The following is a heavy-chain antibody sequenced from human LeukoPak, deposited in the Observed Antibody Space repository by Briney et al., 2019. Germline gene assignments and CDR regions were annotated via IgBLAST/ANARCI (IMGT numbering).Heavy chain of an antibody. CDR1: GGTFSSYA. D-gene: IGHD3-10*01. J-gene: IGHJ4*02. CDR2: IIPIFGTA. V-gene: IGHV1-69*05. CDR3: ARGDYYGSGSYDY. Sequence: SAKVSCKASGGTFSSYAISWVRQAPGQGLEWVGGIIPIFGTANYAQKFQGRVTITTDESTSTAYMELSSLRSEDTAVYYCARGDYYGSGSYDYWGQGTLVTVSS.